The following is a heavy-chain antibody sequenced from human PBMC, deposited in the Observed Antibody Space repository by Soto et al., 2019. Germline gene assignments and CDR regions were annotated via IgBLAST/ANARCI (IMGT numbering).Heavy chain of an antibody. D-gene: IGHD1-20*01. CDR3: ARDLTSITENNYYYSYGMDV. Sequence: GGSLRLSCAASGFTFSSYWMSWVRQAPGKGLEGVANIKQDGSEKYYVDSVKGRFTISRDNAKNSLYLQMNSLRAEDTAVYYCARDLTSITENNYYYSYGMDVWGQGTTVTVSS. J-gene: IGHJ6*02. CDR2: IKQDGSEK. V-gene: IGHV3-7*01. CDR1: GFTFSSYW.